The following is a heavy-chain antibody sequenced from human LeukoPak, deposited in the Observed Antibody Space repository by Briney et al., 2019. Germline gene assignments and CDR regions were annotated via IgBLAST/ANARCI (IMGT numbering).Heavy chain of an antibody. CDR3: ASMMAPR. J-gene: IGHJ4*02. Sequence: SETLSLTCGVAGGSIDSTNYWSWVRQAPGKGLEWIGEVVHDASRDYNPSLRSRVAMSIDKANKYLSMSLTAVTAAATAVYSCASMMAPRWGQGTLVTVSS. V-gene: IGHV4-4*02. CDR1: GGSIDSTNY. CDR2: VVHDASR. D-gene: IGHD5-24*01.